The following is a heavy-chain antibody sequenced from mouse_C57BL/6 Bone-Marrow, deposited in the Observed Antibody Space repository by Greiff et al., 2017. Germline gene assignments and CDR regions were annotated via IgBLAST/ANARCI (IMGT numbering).Heavy chain of an antibody. CDR1: GFTFTDYY. CDR2: IRNKANGYTT. CDR3: ASYIGGLDY. J-gene: IGHJ2*01. D-gene: IGHD6-2*01. V-gene: IGHV7-3*01. Sequence: EVMLVESGGGLVKPGGSLSLSCAASGFTFTDYYMSWVRQPPGKALEWLGFIRNKANGYTTEYSASVKVRFTISRDNSQSILYLQMNALGAEDSATYYCASYIGGLDYWCQGTTLTVSS.